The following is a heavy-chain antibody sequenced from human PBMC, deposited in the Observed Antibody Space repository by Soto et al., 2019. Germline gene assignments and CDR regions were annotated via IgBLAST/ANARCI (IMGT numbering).Heavy chain of an antibody. V-gene: IGHV3-30-3*01. D-gene: IGHD6-19*01. CDR2: ISEDGGTE. J-gene: IGHJ4*02. CDR3: ARRLAPTVSALGY. CDR1: GFPFTSYN. Sequence: GSLRLSCPASGFPFTSYNFHWVRQAPGKGLEWVAVISEDGGTEYFADAVRGRFLISKDTSKNTVYLQMNSLRPEDTGTYFCARRLAPTVSALGYWGQGTLVTVSS.